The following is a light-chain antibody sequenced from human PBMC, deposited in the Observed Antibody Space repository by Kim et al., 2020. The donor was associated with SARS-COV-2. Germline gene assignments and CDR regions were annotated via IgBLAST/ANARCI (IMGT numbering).Light chain of an antibody. Sequence: DIVMTQSPLSLPVTPGEPASISCRSSQSLLHSNGYNYLDWYLQKPGQSPQLLIYLGSNRASGVPDRFSGSGSGTDFTLKIRRGEAEVGGGYLCMQALQTPYTLGQGTKVEI. J-gene: IGKJ2*01. CDR1: QSLLHSNGYNY. CDR3: MQALQTPYT. V-gene: IGKV2-28*01. CDR2: LGS.